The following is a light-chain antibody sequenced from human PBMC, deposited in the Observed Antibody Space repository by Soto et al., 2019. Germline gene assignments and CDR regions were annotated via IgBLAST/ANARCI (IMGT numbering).Light chain of an antibody. CDR3: QQYGGSPQT. J-gene: IGKJ1*01. Sequence: EIVLTQSPGTLSLFPGERATLSCRASQSVRSAYLAWYQQKPGQAPRLLIYGASSRATGVPDRFSGSGSGTESTLTIRRLEPEDFAVYYCQQYGGSPQTFGPGTKVEI. CDR2: GAS. CDR1: QSVRSAY. V-gene: IGKV3-20*01.